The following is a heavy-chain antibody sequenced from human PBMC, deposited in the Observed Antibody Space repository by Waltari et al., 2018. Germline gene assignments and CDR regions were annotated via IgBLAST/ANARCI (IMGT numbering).Heavy chain of an antibody. CDR1: GFTFENYV. J-gene: IGHJ3*01. V-gene: IGHV3-9*01. CDR3: TSAPCVRSSGFRI. CDR2: IGCNVGLQ. Sequence: QLEESGGGLVQPGRSLRLSCEASGFTFENYVMQWVRVVPGKAWGGGSAIGCNVGLQAYADFGMGRFTVSRDNARNSLYLQMNGLRPEDAALYFCTSAPCVRSSGFRIWGRGTMVTVSS. D-gene: IGHD3-10*01.